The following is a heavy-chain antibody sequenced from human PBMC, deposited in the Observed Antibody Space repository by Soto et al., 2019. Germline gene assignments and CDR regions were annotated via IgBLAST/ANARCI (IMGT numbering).Heavy chain of an antibody. CDR3: ARDHYYAFDI. J-gene: IGHJ3*02. D-gene: IGHD1-26*01. Sequence: GGSLRLSCVASGFTFSDYAMNLVRQAPGKGLEWVSWFGITGKSGDYADSVRGRFTMSRDNARNSVHLQMSSLRDEDTAVYYCARDHYYAFDIWGQGTMVTVSS. V-gene: IGHV3-48*02. CDR2: FGITGKSG. CDR1: GFTFSDYA.